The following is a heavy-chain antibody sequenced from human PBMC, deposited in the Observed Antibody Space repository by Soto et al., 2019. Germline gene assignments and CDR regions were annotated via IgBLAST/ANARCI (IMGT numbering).Heavy chain of an antibody. V-gene: IGHV3-74*01. J-gene: IGHJ4*02. Sequence: EVQLVESGGGLAQPGGSLRLSCAASGFTFSSYWMHWVRQAPGEGLVWVSRINSDGSSTSYGDSVKGRFTISRDNAKNTLVLQMSSLRVEDTAVYYCTRDGATTTPLDYWGQGTPVTVSS. D-gene: IGHD1-1*01. CDR2: INSDGSST. CDR1: GFTFSSYW. CDR3: TRDGATTTPLDY.